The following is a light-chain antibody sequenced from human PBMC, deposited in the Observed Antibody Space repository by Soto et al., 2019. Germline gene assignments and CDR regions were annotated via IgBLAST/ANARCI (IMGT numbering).Light chain of an antibody. CDR1: SSDVGGYHY. CDR2: EVT. V-gene: IGLV2-8*01. J-gene: IGLJ1*01. CDR3: SSYTSSSTPYV. Sequence: QSVLTQPPSASGSPGQSVTISCTGTSSDVGGYHYVSWYQQHPGKAPKLMIHEVTKRPSGVPDRFSGSKSGNTASLTVSGLQGEDEADYYCSSYTSSSTPYVFGTGTKLTVL.